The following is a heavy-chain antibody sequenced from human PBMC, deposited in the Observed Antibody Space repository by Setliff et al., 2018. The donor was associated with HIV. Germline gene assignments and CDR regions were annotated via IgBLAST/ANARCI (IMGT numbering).Heavy chain of an antibody. V-gene: IGHV1-2*02. CDR2: INPHSGDT. D-gene: IGHD3-9*01. J-gene: IGHJ4*02. CDR1: GYGFTGYY. Sequence: GASVKVSCKASGYGFTGYYLHWVRQAPGQGLEWMGWINPHSGDTNYAQKFQGRVTMTRDTDISTAYIELSSLRSDDTAVYYCARENDILSGFNIHGFDYWGQGTLVTVSS. CDR3: ARENDILSGFNIHGFDY.